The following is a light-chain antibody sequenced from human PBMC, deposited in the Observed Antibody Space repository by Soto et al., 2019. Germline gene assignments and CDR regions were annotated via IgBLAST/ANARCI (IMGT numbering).Light chain of an antibody. J-gene: IGKJ1*01. CDR1: QSVSSSY. Sequence: EIVLTQSPGTLSLSPGERATLSCRASQSVSSSYLAWYQKKPGQAPRLLIYGASNRATGIPDRFSGSGSGTDFTLTISRLEPEDFALYYCQQYGSSSRTFGQGTKVEIK. CDR3: QQYGSSSRT. V-gene: IGKV3-20*01. CDR2: GAS.